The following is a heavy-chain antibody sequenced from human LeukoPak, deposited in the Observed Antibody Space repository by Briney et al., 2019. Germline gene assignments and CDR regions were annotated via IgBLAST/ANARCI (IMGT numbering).Heavy chain of an antibody. Sequence: GGSLRLSCAASAFTFSSYAMSWVRQAPGMRLEWVSSISGSGGRTYYADSVKGRFTISRDNSKNTLYLQMNSLRGEDTAIYFCAKLRGYDSNSNFDYWGQGTLVTVSS. D-gene: IGHD4-23*01. J-gene: IGHJ4*02. V-gene: IGHV3-23*01. CDR2: ISGSGGRT. CDR1: AFTFSSYA. CDR3: AKLRGYDSNSNFDY.